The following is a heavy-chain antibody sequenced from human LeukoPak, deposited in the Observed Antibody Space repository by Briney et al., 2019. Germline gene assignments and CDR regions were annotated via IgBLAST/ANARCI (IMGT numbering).Heavy chain of an antibody. D-gene: IGHD5-18*01. CDR1: GFTFSSYA. Sequence: GGSLRLSCAASGFTFSSYAMSWVRQAPGKGLEWVSSISSSSSYIYYADSVKGRFTISRDNAKNSLYLQMNSLRAEDTAVYYCARSEDTAMAVENYWGQGTLVTVSS. J-gene: IGHJ4*02. V-gene: IGHV3-21*01. CDR3: ARSEDTAMAVENY. CDR2: ISSSSSYI.